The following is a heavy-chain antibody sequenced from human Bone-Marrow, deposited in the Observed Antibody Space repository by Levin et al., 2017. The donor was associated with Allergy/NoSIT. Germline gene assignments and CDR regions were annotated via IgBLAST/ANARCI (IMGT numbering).Heavy chain of an antibody. Sequence: GGSLRLSCAASGFTFSSYAMSWVRQAPGKGLEWVSGICGSGSSTYYADSVKGRFSIRRDNTKNSLYLQMNSLRAEDTAVYYCARDKAAAAIYYFDYWGQGTLVTVSS. CDR1: GFTFSSYA. V-gene: IGHV3-23*01. J-gene: IGHJ4*02. D-gene: IGHD6-13*01. CDR2: ICGSGSST. CDR3: ARDKAAAAIYYFDY.